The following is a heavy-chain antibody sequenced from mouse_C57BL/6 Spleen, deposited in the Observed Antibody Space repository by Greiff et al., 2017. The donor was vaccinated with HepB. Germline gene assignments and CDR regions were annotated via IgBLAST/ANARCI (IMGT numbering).Heavy chain of an antibody. V-gene: IGHV1-64*01. CDR3: ARWGDGSSFAY. D-gene: IGHD1-1*01. CDR2: IHPNSGST. J-gene: IGHJ3*01. CDR1: GYTFTSYW. Sequence: QVQLKQPGAELVKPGASVKLSCKASGYTFTSYWMHWVKQRPGQGLEWIGMIHPNSGSTNYNEKFKSKATLTVDKSSSTAYMQLSSLTSEDSAVYYCARWGDGSSFAYWGQGTLVTVSA.